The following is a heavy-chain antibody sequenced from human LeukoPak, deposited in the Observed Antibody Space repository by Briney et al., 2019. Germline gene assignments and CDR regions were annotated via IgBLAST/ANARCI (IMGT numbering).Heavy chain of an antibody. J-gene: IGHJ4*02. Sequence: SGPTLVNPTQTLTLTRTFSGFSLSTSGMCVSWIRQPPGKALEWLARIDWDDDNYYSTSLKTRLTISKDTSKNQVVLTMTNMVPVDTATYYCARHYPGGSYYYFDYWGQGTLVTVSS. D-gene: IGHD3-10*01. CDR1: GFSLSTSGMC. CDR2: IDWDDDN. CDR3: ARHYPGGSYYYFDY. V-gene: IGHV2-70*11.